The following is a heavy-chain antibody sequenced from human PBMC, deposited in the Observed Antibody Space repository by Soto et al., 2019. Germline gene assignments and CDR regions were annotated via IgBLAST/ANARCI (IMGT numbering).Heavy chain of an antibody. CDR3: ARDNYYDGSGYYPSSAEYFQY. V-gene: IGHV4-31*03. CDR1: GHSHSRGCCY. D-gene: IGHD3-22*01. J-gene: IGHJ1*01. CDR2: IDYSGST. Sequence: CLPCTVSGHSHSRGCCYLIHIRASPGKSAECIGYIDYSGSTYYKPSLKSRVTISVDTSNNQFSLKLRSVTAADTAVYYCARDNYYDGSGYYPSSAEYFQYWGQGALVNVSS.